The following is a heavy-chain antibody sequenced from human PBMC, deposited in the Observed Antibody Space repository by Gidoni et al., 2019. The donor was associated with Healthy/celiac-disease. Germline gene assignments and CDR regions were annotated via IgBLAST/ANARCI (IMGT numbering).Heavy chain of an antibody. CDR1: GGSISSYY. CDR3: AKVDTAIWYFDL. CDR2: IYYSGST. J-gene: IGHJ2*01. D-gene: IGHD5-18*01. Sequence: QVQLQESGPGLVKPSATLSLTCTGSGGSISSYYWSWIRQPPGKGLEWIGYIYYSGSTNYNPSLKSRVTISVDTSKNQFSRKLSSVTAADTAVYYCAKVDTAIWYFDLWGRGTLVTVSS. V-gene: IGHV4-59*01.